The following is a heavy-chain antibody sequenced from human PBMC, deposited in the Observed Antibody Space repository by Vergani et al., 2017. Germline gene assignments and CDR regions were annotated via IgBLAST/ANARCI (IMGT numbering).Heavy chain of an antibody. CDR2: ISGSGGST. J-gene: IGHJ6*02. CDR1: GFTFSSYA. CDR3: AKPDLVENGDSMNYYYYYGMDV. D-gene: IGHD4-17*01. Sequence: EVQLLESGGGLVQPGGSLRLSCAASGFTFSSYAMSWVRQAPGKGLEWVSAISGSGGSTYYADSVKGRFTISRDNSKKTLYLQMNILRSEDTAVYYCAKPDLVENGDSMNYYYYYGMDVWGQGTTVTVSS. V-gene: IGHV3-23*01.